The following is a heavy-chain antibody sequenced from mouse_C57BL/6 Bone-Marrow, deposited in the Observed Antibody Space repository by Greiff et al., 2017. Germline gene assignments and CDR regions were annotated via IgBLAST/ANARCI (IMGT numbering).Heavy chain of an antibody. CDR3: ARSLYYDYDGGHFDY. CDR2: IDPSDSYT. V-gene: IGHV1-69*01. J-gene: IGHJ2*01. CDR1: GYTFTSYW. D-gene: IGHD2-4*01. Sequence: QVQLQQPGAELVMPGASVKLSCKASGYTFTSYWMHWVKQRPGQGLEWIGEIDPSDSYTNYNQKFKGKSTLTVDKSSSTAYMQLSSLTSEDSAVYYCARSLYYDYDGGHFDYWGQGTTLTVSS.